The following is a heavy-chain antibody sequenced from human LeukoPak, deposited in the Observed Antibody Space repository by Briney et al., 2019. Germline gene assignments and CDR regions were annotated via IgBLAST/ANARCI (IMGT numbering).Heavy chain of an antibody. CDR3: ARKDYFDY. Sequence: PSETLSLTCTVSGGSISSYYWSWIRQPTGKGLEWIGYISYSGSTNYNPSLKSRVTISVDTSKNQFSLQLSSVTAADTAVYYCARKDYFDYWGQGTLVTVSS. CDR2: ISYSGST. J-gene: IGHJ4*02. V-gene: IGHV4-59*01. CDR1: GGSISSYY.